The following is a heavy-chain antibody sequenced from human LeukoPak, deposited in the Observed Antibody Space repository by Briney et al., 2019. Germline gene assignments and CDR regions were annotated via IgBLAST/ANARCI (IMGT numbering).Heavy chain of an antibody. CDR2: ITSDGSTT. Sequence: GGSLRLSCAASGFTFSSYWMHWVRQAPGKGLVWVSHITSDGSTTTYADSVKGRFTTSRDNDKSTLYLHMNSLRAEDTAVYYCVRDNYGVDYWGQGTLVTVSS. CDR1: GFTFSSYW. J-gene: IGHJ4*02. D-gene: IGHD3-10*01. V-gene: IGHV3-74*03. CDR3: VRDNYGVDY.